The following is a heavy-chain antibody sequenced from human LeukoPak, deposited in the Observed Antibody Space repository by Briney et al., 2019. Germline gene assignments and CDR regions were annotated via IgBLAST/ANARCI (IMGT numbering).Heavy chain of an antibody. V-gene: IGHV1-24*01. CDR3: ATFDSSGSVYYYYGMDV. J-gene: IGHJ6*02. CDR1: GYTLTELS. Sequence: ASVKVSCKVSGYTLTELSMHWVRQAPGKGLEWMGGFDPEDGETIYAQKFQGRVTMTEDTSTDTAYMELSSLRSEDTAVYYCATFDSSGSVYYYYGMDVWGQGTTVTVSS. CDR2: FDPEDGET. D-gene: IGHD3-22*01.